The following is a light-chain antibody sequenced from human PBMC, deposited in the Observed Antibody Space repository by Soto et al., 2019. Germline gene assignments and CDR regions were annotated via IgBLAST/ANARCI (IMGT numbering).Light chain of an antibody. CDR3: QQYGTSPPLT. CDR2: DTP. Sequence: EIVLTQSPGTLCWSRGERATLSCRSSRGVSNNYLAWYQQKRGQASRLLIYDTPSRATGIPDRFSGTGSATDFTLTISRLEPEDFAVYYCQQYGTSPPLTFGGGTKVDIK. J-gene: IGKJ4*01. V-gene: IGKV3-20*01. CDR1: RGVSNNY.